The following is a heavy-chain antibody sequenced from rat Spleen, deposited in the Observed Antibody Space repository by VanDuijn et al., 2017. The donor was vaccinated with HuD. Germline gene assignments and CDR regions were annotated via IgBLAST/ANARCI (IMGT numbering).Heavy chain of an antibody. V-gene: IGHV3-3*01. CDR2: INSEGTT. J-gene: IGHJ2*01. CDR1: GHSIISTY. Sequence: EVQLQESGPGLVKPSQSLSLTCSVTGHSIISTYWGWIRKFPGNKMEWMGYINSEGTTNYNPSLKSRISITRDTSKNQFFLQVNSVTTEDTATYYCGGGGYWGQGVMVTVSS. CDR3: GGGGY.